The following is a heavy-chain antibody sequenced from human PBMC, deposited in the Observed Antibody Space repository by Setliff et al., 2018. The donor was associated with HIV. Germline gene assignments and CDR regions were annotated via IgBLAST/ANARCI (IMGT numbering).Heavy chain of an antibody. J-gene: IGHJ4*02. Sequence: SVKVSCKASGVTFTTDPFTWVRQAPGQGLEWMGRIIPMFGTSTYAQKFEGRVTITADKSTNTTFLEVSGLRYEDTATYYCATGLSSTDPSSNSWGQGTPVTVSS. CDR3: ATGLSSTDPSSNS. V-gene: IGHV1-69*06. D-gene: IGHD1-1*01. CDR1: GVTFTTDP. CDR2: IIPMFGTS.